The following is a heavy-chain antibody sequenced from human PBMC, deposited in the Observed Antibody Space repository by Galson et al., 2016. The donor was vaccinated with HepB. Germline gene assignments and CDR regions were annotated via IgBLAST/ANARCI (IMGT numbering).Heavy chain of an antibody. CDR1: GYTFTSYA. Sequence: SVKVSCKASGYTFTSYAIHWVRQAPGQRLEWMGWINGGNGITKYSQRFQGRVSLTRDTSASAAYMELSSLRSEDTAVYYCARARILTGYFFFDYWGQGTLVTVSP. J-gene: IGHJ4*02. V-gene: IGHV1-3*01. CDR3: ARARILTGYFFFDY. CDR2: INGGNGIT. D-gene: IGHD3-9*01.